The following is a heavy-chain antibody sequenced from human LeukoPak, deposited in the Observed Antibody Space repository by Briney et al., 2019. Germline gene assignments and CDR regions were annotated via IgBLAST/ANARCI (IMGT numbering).Heavy chain of an antibody. CDR1: GFTFSSYW. CDR3: ARGGDYKNDY. D-gene: IGHD4-17*01. Sequence: GGSLRLYCAASGFTFSSYWMHWVRQTPGKGQVWVSRINGAGRSISYADSVKGRVTISRDKAKNPLYLQMNNLRAEDTAVYYCARGGDYKNDYWGQGTLVTVSS. J-gene: IGHJ4*02. CDR2: INGAGRSI. V-gene: IGHV3-74*01.